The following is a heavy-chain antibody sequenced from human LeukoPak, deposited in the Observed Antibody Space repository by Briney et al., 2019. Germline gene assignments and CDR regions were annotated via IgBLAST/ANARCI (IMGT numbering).Heavy chain of an antibody. Sequence: ASVKVSCKASGYTFTSYYMHWVRQAPGQGLEWMGIINPSGGSTSYAQKFQGRVTMTRDTSTSTVYMELSSLRSEDTAVYYFSSCSSTSCTDYWGQGTLVTVSS. J-gene: IGHJ4*02. CDR2: INPSGGST. V-gene: IGHV1-46*01. CDR1: GYTFTSYY. D-gene: IGHD2-2*01. CDR3: SSCSSTSCTDY.